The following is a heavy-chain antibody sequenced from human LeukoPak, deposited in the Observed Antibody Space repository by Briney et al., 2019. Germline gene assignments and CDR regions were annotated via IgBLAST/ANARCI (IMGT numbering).Heavy chain of an antibody. CDR1: GFTFSSYA. Sequence: PGGSLRLSCAASGFTFSSYAMSWVRQAPGKGLEWVSAISGSGGSTYCADSVKGRFTISRDNSKNTLYLRMNSLRAEDTAVYYCAKGGEAPLPRDAFDIWGQGAMVTVSS. CDR2: ISGSGGST. J-gene: IGHJ3*02. V-gene: IGHV3-23*01. CDR3: AKGGEAPLPRDAFDI.